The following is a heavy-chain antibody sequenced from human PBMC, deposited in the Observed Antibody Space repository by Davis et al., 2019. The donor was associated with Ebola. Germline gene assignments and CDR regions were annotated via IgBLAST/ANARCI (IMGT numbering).Heavy chain of an antibody. J-gene: IGHJ5*02. D-gene: IGHD2-15*01. CDR2: ISTYDGHT. Sequence: ASVKVSCKTSGYTFTTYGISWVRQAPGQGLEWMGWISTYDGHTNSAQNVEERVTMTRDTSTTTAYMELRSLTSDDTAVYYCARTYCSGGTCYSARWLDPWGQGTLVTVSS. V-gene: IGHV1-18*01. CDR3: ARTYCSGGTCYSARWLDP. CDR1: GYTFTTYG.